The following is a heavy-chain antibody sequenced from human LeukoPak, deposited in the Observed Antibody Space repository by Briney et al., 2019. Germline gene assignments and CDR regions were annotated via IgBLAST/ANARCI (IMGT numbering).Heavy chain of an antibody. V-gene: IGHV4-34*01. Sequence: SETLSLTCAVYGGSFNDYYWSWLRQPPGKGLEWIGEINHSGSTNNNPSLTSRVTISVDTSKNQFTLKLSSVTAADTAVYYCARHRGSGWYFDYWGQGTLVTVSS. CDR2: INHSGST. CDR1: GGSFNDYY. D-gene: IGHD6-19*01. CDR3: ARHRGSGWYFDY. J-gene: IGHJ4*02.